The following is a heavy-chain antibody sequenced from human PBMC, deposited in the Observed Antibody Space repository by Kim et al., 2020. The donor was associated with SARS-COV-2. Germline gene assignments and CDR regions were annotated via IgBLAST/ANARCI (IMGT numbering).Heavy chain of an antibody. D-gene: IGHD5-12*01. J-gene: IGHJ6*02. Sequence: VKVSCKASGYTFTSYGISWVRQAPGQGLEWMGWISAYNGNTNYAQKLQGRVTMTTDTSTSTAYMELRSLRSDDTAVYYCARDLRLHRYYYYYYGMDVWGQGTTVTVSS. V-gene: IGHV1-18*01. CDR2: ISAYNGNT. CDR3: ARDLRLHRYYYYYYGMDV. CDR1: GYTFTSYG.